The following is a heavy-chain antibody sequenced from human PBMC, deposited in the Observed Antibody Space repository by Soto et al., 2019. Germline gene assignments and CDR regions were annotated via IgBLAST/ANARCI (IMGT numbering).Heavy chain of an antibody. CDR3: ASSGWFDP. CDR2: IYYSGST. V-gene: IGHV4-39*01. J-gene: IGHJ5*02. CDR1: GGTVSSGSYY. Sequence: LSLTCTVSGGTVSSGSYYWSWIRQPPGKGLEWIGYIYYSGSTYYNPSLKSRVTISVDTSKNQFSLKLSSVTAADTAVYYCASSGWFDPWGQGTLVTVSS.